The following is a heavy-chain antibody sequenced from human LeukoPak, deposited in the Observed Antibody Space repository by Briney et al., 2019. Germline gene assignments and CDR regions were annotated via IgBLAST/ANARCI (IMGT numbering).Heavy chain of an antibody. D-gene: IGHD1-26*01. Sequence: SETLSLTCTVSGGSLSSYYWSWIRQPAGKGLEWIGRIYTSGSTNYNPSLKSRVTISVDKSKNQFSLKLSSVTAADTAGYYCARDRVGATSYFDYWGQGTLVTVSS. J-gene: IGHJ4*02. V-gene: IGHV4-4*07. CDR2: IYTSGST. CDR3: ARDRVGATSYFDY. CDR1: GGSLSSYY.